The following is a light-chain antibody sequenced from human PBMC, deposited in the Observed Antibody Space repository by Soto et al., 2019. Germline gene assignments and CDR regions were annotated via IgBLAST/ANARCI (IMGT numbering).Light chain of an antibody. V-gene: IGKV3-15*01. Sequence: EIVMTQSPGTLSVSPGERATLSCRASQTIDSNLAWYQQKPGQAPRLLINGASTRATGIPARFSGSGSGTEFTLTISSLQSEDFAGYYCQQYYDWPPTWTFGQGTKVEIK. CDR1: QTIDSN. CDR2: GAS. CDR3: QQYYDWPPTWT. J-gene: IGKJ1*01.